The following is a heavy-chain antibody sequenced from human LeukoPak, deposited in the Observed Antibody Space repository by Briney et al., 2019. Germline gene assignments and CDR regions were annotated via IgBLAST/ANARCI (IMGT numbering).Heavy chain of an antibody. CDR2: IDPSSTTI. CDR1: GFTFKSYS. J-gene: IGHJ4*02. Sequence: PGGSLRLSCAASGFTFKSYSINWVRQAPGKGLEWVSYIDPSSTTIHYADSVKGRFTISRDNAKNSLYLQMNSLRAEDTAVYFCSRDSGTYAVGLKYIDYWGQGTLVTVSS. D-gene: IGHD1-26*01. CDR3: SRDSGTYAVGLKYIDY. V-gene: IGHV3-48*01.